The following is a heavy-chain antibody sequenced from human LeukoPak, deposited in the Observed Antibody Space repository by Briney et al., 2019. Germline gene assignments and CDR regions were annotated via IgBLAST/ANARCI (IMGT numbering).Heavy chain of an antibody. CDR2: IYPGDSDT. CDR1: GYSFTSYW. V-gene: IGHV5-51*01. D-gene: IGHD3-3*01. Sequence: GESLKISSKGSGYSFTSYWVGWVRQMPGKGLEWMGIIYPGDSDTRYSPSFQGQVTISADKSISTAYLQWSSLKASDTAMYYCASLYDFWSGWFDPWGQGTLVTVSS. J-gene: IGHJ5*02. CDR3: ASLYDFWSGWFDP.